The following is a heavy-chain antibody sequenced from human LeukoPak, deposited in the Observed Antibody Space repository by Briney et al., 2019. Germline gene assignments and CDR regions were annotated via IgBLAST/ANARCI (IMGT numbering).Heavy chain of an antibody. CDR2: IWYDGSNK. CDR3: ARDQLVGVTDYDGMLDY. V-gene: IGHV3-33*01. D-gene: IGHD4-17*01. Sequence: GRSLRLSCAASGFTFSNHGMHWVRQAPGKGLEWVAVIWYDGSNKYYADSVKGRFTISRDNSKNTLYLQMNSLRAEDTAVYYCARDQLVGVTDYDGMLDYWGQGTLVTVSS. CDR1: GFTFSNHG. J-gene: IGHJ4*02.